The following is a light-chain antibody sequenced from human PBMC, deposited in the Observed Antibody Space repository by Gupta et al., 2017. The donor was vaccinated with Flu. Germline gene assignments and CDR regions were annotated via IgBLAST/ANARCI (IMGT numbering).Light chain of an antibody. V-gene: IGLV2-14*01. Sequence: STTISCTGTSSDIGSYKYVCWHQQHPDKAHHLLIYDVTKRPAVVATRFSGSKSGDTASLTISVHQEEDEADYYCCSGTSSTTLVFGGGTRLTVL. CDR2: DVT. CDR3: CSGTSSTTLV. CDR1: SSDIGSYKY. J-gene: IGLJ2*01.